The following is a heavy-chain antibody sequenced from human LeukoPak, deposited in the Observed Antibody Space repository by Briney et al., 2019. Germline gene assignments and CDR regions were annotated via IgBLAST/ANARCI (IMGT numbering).Heavy chain of an antibody. CDR2: ISDSDSA. V-gene: IGHV3-23*01. D-gene: IGHD2-2*01. Sequence: GGSLRLSCAASGFTFSIHAMIWVRQAPGEGVECVSSISDSDSAHYAHSVKRRYTISRDNSKNTLSLQKNSLRPEDTAVFYCAKIPNLRDCSRTSCLYYLDFWGRGTLVTVSS. CDR1: GFTFSIHA. CDR3: AKIPNLRDCSRTSCLYYLDF. J-gene: IGHJ4*02.